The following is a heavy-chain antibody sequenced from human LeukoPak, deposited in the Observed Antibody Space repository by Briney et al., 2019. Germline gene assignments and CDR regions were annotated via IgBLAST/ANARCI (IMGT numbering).Heavy chain of an antibody. D-gene: IGHD6-19*01. V-gene: IGHV4-34*01. J-gene: IGHJ3*02. CDR3: ARGPLAVAEVDAFDI. Sequence: PSETLSLTCAVYGGSFSGYYWSWIRQPPGKGLEWIGEINHSGSTNYNPSLKSRVTISVDTSKNQFSLKLSSVTAADTAVYHCARGPLAVAEVDAFDIWGQGTMVTVSS. CDR1: GGSFSGYY. CDR2: INHSGST.